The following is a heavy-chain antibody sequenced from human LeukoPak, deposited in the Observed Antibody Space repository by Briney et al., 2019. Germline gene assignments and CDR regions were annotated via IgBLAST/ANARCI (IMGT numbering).Heavy chain of an antibody. J-gene: IGHJ4*02. CDR1: GDSISSSY. Sequence: PSETLSLTCTVSGDSISSSYWSWIRQPPGKGLEWVSVISGSGDNTYYADSVKGRFTISRDNSKNMLYLQMNSLRAEDTAVYYCAKWKYSNSGIDDYWGQGTLVTVSS. CDR3: AKWKYSNSGIDDY. D-gene: IGHD6-6*01. CDR2: ISGSGDNT. V-gene: IGHV3-23*01.